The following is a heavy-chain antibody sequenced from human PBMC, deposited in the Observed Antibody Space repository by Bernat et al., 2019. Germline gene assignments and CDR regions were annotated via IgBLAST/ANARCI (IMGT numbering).Heavy chain of an antibody. Sequence: QLQLQESGPGLVKPSETLSLTCTVSGGSISSSSYYWGWIRQPPGKGLEWIGSIYYSGSTYYNPSLKSRVTISVDTSKNQFSLKLSSVTAADTAVYYCARLVPYCSSTSCYAFDIWGQGTMVTVSS. CDR2: IYYSGST. CDR1: GGSISSSSYY. D-gene: IGHD2-2*01. V-gene: IGHV4-39*01. J-gene: IGHJ3*02. CDR3: ARLVPYCSSTSCYAFDI.